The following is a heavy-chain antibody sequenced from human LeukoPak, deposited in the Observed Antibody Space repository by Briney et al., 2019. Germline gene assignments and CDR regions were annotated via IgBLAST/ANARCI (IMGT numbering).Heavy chain of an antibody. V-gene: IGHV1-18*01. CDR3: ARDLGRRCSGGRCYYYYNYMDV. D-gene: IGHD2-15*01. Sequence: ASVKVSCKASGYTFTSYGISWVRQAPGQGLEWMGWISGYNGNTNYAQKLQGRVTMTTGTSTSTAYMELRSLRSDDTAVYYCARDLGRRCSGGRCYYYYNYMDVWGKGTTVTISS. CDR2: ISGYNGNT. CDR1: GYTFTSYG. J-gene: IGHJ6*03.